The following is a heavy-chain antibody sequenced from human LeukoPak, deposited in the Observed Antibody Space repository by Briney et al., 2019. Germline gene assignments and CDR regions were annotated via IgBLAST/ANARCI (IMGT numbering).Heavy chain of an antibody. Sequence: SETLSLTCTVSGGSISSYYWSWIRQPAGKGLEWIGRIYTSGSTNYNPSLKSRVTMSVDTSKNQFSLKLSSVTAADTAVYYCARRPPLKYYYDSSGYYPLDYFDYWGQGTLVTVSS. CDR3: ARRPPLKYYYDSSGYYPLDYFDY. J-gene: IGHJ4*02. D-gene: IGHD3-22*01. CDR2: IYTSGST. CDR1: GGSISSYY. V-gene: IGHV4-4*07.